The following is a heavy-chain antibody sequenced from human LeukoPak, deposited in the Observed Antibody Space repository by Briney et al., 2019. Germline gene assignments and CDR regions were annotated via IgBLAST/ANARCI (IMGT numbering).Heavy chain of an antibody. CDR2: IYTSGST. V-gene: IGHV4-61*02. D-gene: IGHD4-11*01. Sequence: SETLSLTCTVSGGSISSGSYYWSWIRQPAGKGLEWIGRIYTSGSTNYNPSLKSRVTISVDTSKNQFSPKLSSVTAADTAVYYCARDTLYSNDLGYWGQGTLVTVSS. CDR1: GGSISSGSYY. J-gene: IGHJ4*02. CDR3: ARDTLYSNDLGY.